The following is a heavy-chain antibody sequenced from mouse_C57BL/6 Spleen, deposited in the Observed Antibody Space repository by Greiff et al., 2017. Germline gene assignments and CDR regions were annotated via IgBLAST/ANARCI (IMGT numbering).Heavy chain of an antibody. CDR1: GFTFSDYY. D-gene: IGHD4-1*02. Sequence: EVMLVESEGGLVQPGSSMKLSCTASGFTFSDYYMAWVRQVPEKGLEWVANINYDGSSTYYLDSLKSRFIISRDNAKNILYLQMSSLKSEDTATYYCARDGSQLGPHWYCDVWGTGTTATVSS. J-gene: IGHJ1*03. CDR3: ARDGSQLGPHWYCDV. CDR2: INYDGSST. V-gene: IGHV5-16*01.